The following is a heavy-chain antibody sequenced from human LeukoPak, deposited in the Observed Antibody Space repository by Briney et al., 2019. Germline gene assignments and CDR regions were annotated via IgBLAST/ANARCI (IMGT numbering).Heavy chain of an antibody. CDR3: ARMTALHTSGYYIDY. V-gene: IGHV2-70*01. CDR2: IDWDDDK. CDR1: GFSLHTATMC. J-gene: IGHJ4*02. D-gene: IGHD3-9*01. Sequence: GPALMHPTQPLTLTCTFCGFSLHTATMCVTWISQPPGTALAFLAHIDWDDDKYYNTALRTRLTISKDTSTYVVFLTMTNRDPIDTATYFCARMTALHTSGYYIDYWGQGTLVTVSS.